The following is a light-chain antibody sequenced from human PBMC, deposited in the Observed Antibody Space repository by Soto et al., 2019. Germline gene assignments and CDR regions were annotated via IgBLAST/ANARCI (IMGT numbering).Light chain of an antibody. CDR1: QSISTY. V-gene: IGKV1-39*01. CDR3: HQGYSPSRT. CDR2: ASS. J-gene: IGKJ2*01. Sequence: DIQMTQSPSSLSASVGDRVTITCRASQSISTYLNGYQQKPGKAPKLLIYASSSLQSGVPSRFSGSRSGTDFTLSISSLQPDDFGTYPCHQGYSPSRTFGQGTKVLSK.